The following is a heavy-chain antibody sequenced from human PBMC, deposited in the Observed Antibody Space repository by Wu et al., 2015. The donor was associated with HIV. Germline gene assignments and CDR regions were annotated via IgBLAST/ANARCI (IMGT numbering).Heavy chain of an antibody. CDR1: GGTFSSYA. CDR3: ASPKGEITMIGSGLDH. J-gene: IGHJ4*02. D-gene: IGHD3-22*01. V-gene: IGHV1-69*13. CDR2: IIPLFGTV. Sequence: QVQLVQSGAEVKKPGSSVKVSCKASGGTFSSYAMNWVRQAPGQGLEWMGRIIPLFGTVNYAQKFQGRVTIIADESTNTGYMELSSLRSEDTAVYYCASPKGEITMIGSGLDHWGQGTLVTVSS.